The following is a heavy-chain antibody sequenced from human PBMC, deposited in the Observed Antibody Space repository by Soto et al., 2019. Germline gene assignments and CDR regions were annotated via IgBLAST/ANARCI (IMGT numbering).Heavy chain of an antibody. CDR3: ARGGGYDYSYYYGMDV. CDR2: IYCGGST. D-gene: IGHD5-12*01. J-gene: IGHJ6*02. Sequence: PGRSLRLFCASAGFTGSSNYIDLVRQAPGEGLEGVSVIYCGGSTYYGDSVKDRFTISRNNSKNALYLQMNSLRAEHTDVYYCARGGGYDYSYYYGMDVWGQGTTVTASS. V-gene: IGHV3-53*01. CDR1: GFTGSSNY.